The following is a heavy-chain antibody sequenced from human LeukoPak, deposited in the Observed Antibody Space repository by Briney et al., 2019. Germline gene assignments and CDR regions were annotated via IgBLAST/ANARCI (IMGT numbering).Heavy chain of an antibody. Sequence: ASVKVSCKVSGYTLTELSMHWVRQAPGKGLEWMGGFDPEDGETIYAQKFQGRVTMTEDTSTGTAYMELSSLRSEDTAVYHCATDVGTIDAFDIWGQGTMVTVSS. J-gene: IGHJ3*02. CDR2: FDPEDGET. D-gene: IGHD2-2*01. V-gene: IGHV1-24*01. CDR1: GYTLTELS. CDR3: ATDVGTIDAFDI.